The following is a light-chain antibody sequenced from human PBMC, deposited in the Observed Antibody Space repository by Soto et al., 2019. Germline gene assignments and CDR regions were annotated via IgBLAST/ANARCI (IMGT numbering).Light chain of an antibody. V-gene: IGKV1-33*01. CDR3: QQYDNLLT. J-gene: IGKJ4*01. CDR2: GAS. Sequence: DIQMTQSPSSLSASVGDRVTITCQASQDISKYLNWYQQKPGKAPKLLIYGASNLQIGVPSRFSGSGSGTDFTFTISSLQPEDIATYYCQQYDNLLTFGGGTKVEIK. CDR1: QDISKY.